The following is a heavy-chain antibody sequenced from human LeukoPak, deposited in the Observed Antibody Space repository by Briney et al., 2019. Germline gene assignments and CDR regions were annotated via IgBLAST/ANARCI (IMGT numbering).Heavy chain of an antibody. CDR3: ARDYYDSGSYGWFDP. CDR1: GFTFSDYY. D-gene: IGHD3-10*01. CDR2: ISSSTGYT. V-gene: IGHV3-11*05. J-gene: IGHJ5*02. Sequence: GGSLRLSCAASGFTFSDYYMSWIRQAPGKGLEWISHISSSTGYTKYADSVKGRFTISRDNAKNSLYLEMNSLRAEDTALYYCARDYYDSGSYGWFDPWGHGTLATVSS.